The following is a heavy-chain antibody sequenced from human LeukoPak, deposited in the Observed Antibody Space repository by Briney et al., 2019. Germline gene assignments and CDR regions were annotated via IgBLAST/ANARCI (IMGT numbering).Heavy chain of an antibody. V-gene: IGHV4-61*09. D-gene: IGHD3-10*01. CDR1: GGSIRSGRYY. CDR2: FYTSGST. CDR3: AIAKMVRGVIYAFDI. J-gene: IGHJ3*02. Sequence: PSQTLSLTCTVSGGSIRSGRYYWSWIRQPAGKGLEWIGHFYTSGSTNYNPSLKSRVTISVDTSKNQFSLKLSSVTAADTAVYYCAIAKMVRGVIYAFDIWGQGTMVTVSS.